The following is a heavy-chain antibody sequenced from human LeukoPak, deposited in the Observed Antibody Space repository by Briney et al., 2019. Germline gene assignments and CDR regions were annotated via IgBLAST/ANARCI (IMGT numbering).Heavy chain of an antibody. CDR2: INHSGTT. Sequence: PSETLSLTCTVSGGSISSSSYYWGWIRQPPGKGLEWIGEINHSGTTNNNPSLKSRVTISVDTSKNQFSLKLSSVTAADTAVYYCARDFGGSYSDSHPLDLWGRGTLVTVSS. CDR1: GGSISSSSYY. D-gene: IGHD1-26*01. V-gene: IGHV4-39*07. CDR3: ARDFGGSYSDSHPLDL. J-gene: IGHJ2*01.